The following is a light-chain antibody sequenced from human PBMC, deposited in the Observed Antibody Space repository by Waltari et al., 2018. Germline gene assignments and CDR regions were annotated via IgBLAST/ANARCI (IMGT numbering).Light chain of an antibody. CDR1: RGSISSNY. Sequence: NFMLTQPHSVSESPGKTVTISCTRSRGSISSNYVQWYQPRPGSAPTTVIYEDNQRPSGVPDRFSGSIDSSSNSASLTISGLKTEDEADYYCQSYDSSNRPNWVFGGGTKLTVL. J-gene: IGLJ3*02. V-gene: IGLV6-57*04. CDR3: QSYDSSNRPNWV. CDR2: EDN.